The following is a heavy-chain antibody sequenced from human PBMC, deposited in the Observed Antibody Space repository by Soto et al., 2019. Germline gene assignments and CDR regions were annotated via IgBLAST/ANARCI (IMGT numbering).Heavy chain of an antibody. CDR3: VRRGLLHFDY. V-gene: IGHV4-34*01. J-gene: IGHJ4*02. Sequence: QVQLQQWGAGLLKPSETLSLTCAVYGGSFSGYYWSWIRQPPGKGLEWIGEISHSGTTDYNPPLKGRVTILVDTTKNQFSLKVTSVTAADTAVYYCVRRGLLHFDYWGQGMLVTVSS. D-gene: IGHD2-15*01. CDR1: GGSFSGYY. CDR2: ISHSGTT.